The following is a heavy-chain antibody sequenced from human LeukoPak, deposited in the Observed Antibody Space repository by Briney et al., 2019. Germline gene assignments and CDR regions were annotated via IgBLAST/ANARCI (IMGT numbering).Heavy chain of an antibody. CDR2: IYDSGST. V-gene: IGHV4-39*02. D-gene: IGHD3-22*01. CDR1: GGSISSSGYY. J-gene: IGHJ4*02. Sequence: SEALSLTCTVSGGSISSSGYYWGWIRQPPGKGLEWIGSIYDSGSTYYNPSLKSRVTISVDTSKNQFSLKLSSVTAADTAVYYCARETTYYYDSSGYYEFDYWGQGTLVTVSS. CDR3: ARETTYYYDSSGYYEFDY.